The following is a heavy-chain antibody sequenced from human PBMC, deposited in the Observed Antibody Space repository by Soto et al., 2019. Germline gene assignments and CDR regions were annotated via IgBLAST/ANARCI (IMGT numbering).Heavy chain of an antibody. CDR1: GFSFSTHA. Sequence: GGSLRLSCAASGFSFSTHAMSWVRQAPGKRLEWISIITGSGATTYYADSVKGRFTTSRDNSNHVLFLQMNSLRVEDTAVYYCAGLCTSTSCSPYDYYYYGVDVWGQGTTVTVSS. D-gene: IGHD2-2*01. V-gene: IGHV3-23*01. CDR3: AGLCTSTSCSPYDYYYYGVDV. CDR2: ITGSGATT. J-gene: IGHJ6*02.